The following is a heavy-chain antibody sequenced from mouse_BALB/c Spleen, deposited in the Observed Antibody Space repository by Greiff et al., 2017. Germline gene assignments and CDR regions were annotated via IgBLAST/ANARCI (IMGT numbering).Heavy chain of an antibody. J-gene: IGHJ3*01. V-gene: IGHV5-6-4*01. CDR3: TRDGNYWFAY. CDR2: ISSGGSYT. Sequence: EVKLMESGGGLVKPGGSLKLSCAASGFTFSSYTMSWVRQTPEKRLEWVATISSGGSYTYYPDSVKGRFTISRDNAKNTLYLQMSSLKSEDTAMYYCTRDGNYWFAYWGQGTLVTVSA. CDR1: GFTFSSYT. D-gene: IGHD2-1*01.